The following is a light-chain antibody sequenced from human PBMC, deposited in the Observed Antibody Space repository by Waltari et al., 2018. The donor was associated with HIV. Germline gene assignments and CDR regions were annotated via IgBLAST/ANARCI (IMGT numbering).Light chain of an antibody. J-gene: IGLJ2*01. Sequence: SSELTQDHVVSVALGHTVRITCQGDSLLNYSASWYQQKPGQAPILVAYGENIRPSGIPVRFAASKSGNTASLTISGAQAEDEADYYCNSRDKSGNSWIFGGGTKVTVL. CDR1: SLLNYS. CDR3: NSRDKSGNSWI. V-gene: IGLV3-19*01. CDR2: GEN.